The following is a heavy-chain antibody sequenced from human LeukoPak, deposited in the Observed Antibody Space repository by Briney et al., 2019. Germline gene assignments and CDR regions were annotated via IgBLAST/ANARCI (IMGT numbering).Heavy chain of an antibody. J-gene: IGHJ4*02. Sequence: SVKVSCKASGYTFTGYYMHWVRQAPGQGLEWMGGIIPIFGTANYAQKFQGRVTITADESTSTAYMELSSLRSEDTAVYYCARAGIRSSWYLFDYWGQGTLVTVSS. CDR1: GYTFTGYY. CDR2: IIPIFGTA. V-gene: IGHV1-69*13. D-gene: IGHD6-13*01. CDR3: ARAGIRSSWYLFDY.